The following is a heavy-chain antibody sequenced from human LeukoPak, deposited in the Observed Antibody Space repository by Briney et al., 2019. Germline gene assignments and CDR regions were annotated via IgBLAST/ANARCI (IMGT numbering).Heavy chain of an antibody. V-gene: IGHV1-69*05. CDR1: GGTSSSYA. Sequence: ASVKVSCKASGGTSSSYAISWVRQAPGQGLEWMGRIIPIFGTANYAQKFQGRVTITTDESTSTAYMELSSLRSEDTAVYYCARERYCSSTSFYAFDYWGQGTLVTVSS. D-gene: IGHD2-2*01. CDR2: IIPIFGTA. J-gene: IGHJ4*02. CDR3: ARERYCSSTSFYAFDY.